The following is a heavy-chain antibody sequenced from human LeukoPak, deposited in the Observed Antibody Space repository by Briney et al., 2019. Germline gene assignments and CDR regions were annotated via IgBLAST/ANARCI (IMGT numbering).Heavy chain of an antibody. D-gene: IGHD6-13*01. CDR2: ISSSSSYI. CDR3: ARDLRIAAAGKGN. CDR1: GFTFSSYS. J-gene: IGHJ4*02. V-gene: IGHV3-21*01. Sequence: GGSLRLSCTASGFTFSSYSMNWVRQAPGKGLEWVSSISSSSSYIYYADSVKGRFTISRDNAKNSLYLQMNSLRAEDTAVYYCARDLRIAAAGKGNWGQGTLVTVSS.